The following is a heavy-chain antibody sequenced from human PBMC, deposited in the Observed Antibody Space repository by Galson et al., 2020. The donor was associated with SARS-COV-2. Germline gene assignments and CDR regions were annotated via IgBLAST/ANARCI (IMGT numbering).Heavy chain of an antibody. J-gene: IGHJ2*01. CDR1: GGSISSGGYS. Sequence: SETLSLTCAVSGGSISSGGYSWTWIRQPPGKGLEWIGYIYQSGATHHNPSLKSRLTISVDRSKNQLSLDLRSVSVADSAVYYCARRYTYGLSPYWYFDLWGRGTLVTVSS. D-gene: IGHD5-18*01. CDR3: ARRYTYGLSPYWYFDL. V-gene: IGHV4-30-2*01. CDR2: IYQSGAT.